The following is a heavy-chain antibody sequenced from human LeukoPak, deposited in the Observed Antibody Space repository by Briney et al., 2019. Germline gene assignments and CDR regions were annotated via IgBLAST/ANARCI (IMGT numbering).Heavy chain of an antibody. CDR3: ATRDPRGVERNWFDP. CDR2: ISGSGGST. V-gene: IGHV3-23*01. CDR1: GFTFSSYG. D-gene: IGHD3-10*01. J-gene: IGHJ5*02. Sequence: GGSLRLSCAASGFTFSSYGMSWVRQAPAKGLEWVSAISGSGGSTYYADSVKGRFTISRDNSKNTLYLQMNSLRAEDTAVYYCATRDPRGVERNWFDPWGQGTLVTVSS.